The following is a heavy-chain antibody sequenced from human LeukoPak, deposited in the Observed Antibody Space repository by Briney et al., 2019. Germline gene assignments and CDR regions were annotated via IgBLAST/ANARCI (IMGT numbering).Heavy chain of an antibody. CDR3: ARSRGGQWQNLYYFDY. CDR1: GFTFSSYA. Sequence: GGSLRLSCAVSGFTFSSYAMIWVRQAPGRGLVWVSSIGASGDSIYYTDSVKGRFTTSRDNSKNTLYLQMNSLRAEDTAVYYCARSRGGQWQNLYYFDYWGQGTLVTVSS. J-gene: IGHJ4*02. D-gene: IGHD6-19*01. CDR2: IGASGDSI. V-gene: IGHV3-23*01.